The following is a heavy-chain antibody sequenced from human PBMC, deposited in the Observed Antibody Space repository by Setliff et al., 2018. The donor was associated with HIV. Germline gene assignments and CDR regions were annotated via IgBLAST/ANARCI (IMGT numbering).Heavy chain of an antibody. D-gene: IGHD4-17*01. CDR1: GDPISSHY. V-gene: IGHV4-59*08. J-gene: IGHJ5*01. CDR3: VRQHGDYAFGS. CDR2: ISYSENT. Sequence: NPSETLSLTCTVSGDPISSHYWSWVRQPPGEGLEWIGHISYSENTYYNPSLKSRVTISLDTSKKSFSLDLYSVTAADTAVYYCVRQHGDYAFGSWGQGTLVTVSS.